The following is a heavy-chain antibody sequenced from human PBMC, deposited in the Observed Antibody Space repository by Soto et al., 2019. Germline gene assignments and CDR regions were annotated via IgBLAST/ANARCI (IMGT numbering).Heavy chain of an antibody. Sequence: GASVKVSCKASGYTFTGYYMHWVRQAPGQGLEWMGWINPNSGGTNYAQKFQGRVTMTRDTSISTAYMELSRLRSDDTAMYYCARTKYCSSTSCYNRPFDYWGQGTLVTVSS. CDR3: ARTKYCSSTSCYNRPFDY. V-gene: IGHV1-2*02. CDR1: GYTFTGYY. CDR2: INPNSGGT. J-gene: IGHJ4*02. D-gene: IGHD2-2*02.